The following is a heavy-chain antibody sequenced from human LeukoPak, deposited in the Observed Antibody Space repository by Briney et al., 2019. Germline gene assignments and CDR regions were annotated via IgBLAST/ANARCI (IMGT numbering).Heavy chain of an antibody. CDR2: IYTSGST. CDR1: GGSISSGSYY. V-gene: IGHV4-61*02. D-gene: IGHD3-10*01. CDR3: AKDTFYGSGHRRGSNGMDV. J-gene: IGHJ6*02. Sequence: SQTLSLTCTVSGGSISSGSYYWSWIRQPAGKGLEWIGRIYTSGSTNYNPSFKSRVTISVDTSKNQFSLKLSSVTAADTAVYYCAKDTFYGSGHRRGSNGMDVWGQGTTVTVSS.